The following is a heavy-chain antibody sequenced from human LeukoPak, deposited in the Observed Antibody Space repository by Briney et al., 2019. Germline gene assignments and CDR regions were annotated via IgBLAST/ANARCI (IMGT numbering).Heavy chain of an antibody. V-gene: IGHV4-34*01. Sequence: SETLSLTCAVYGGSFSGYYWTWIRQPPGKGLEWIGEISHSGSTNYNPSLMSRLPISIDTAKNQFSLKLSSVTAEDTAVYYCARGGRYDSSGYYQDNDAFDIWGQGTMVTVSS. CDR2: ISHSGST. J-gene: IGHJ3*02. CDR1: GGSFSGYY. D-gene: IGHD3-22*01. CDR3: ARGGRYDSSGYYQDNDAFDI.